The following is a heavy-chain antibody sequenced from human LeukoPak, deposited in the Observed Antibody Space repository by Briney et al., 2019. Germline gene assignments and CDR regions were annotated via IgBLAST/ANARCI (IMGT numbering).Heavy chain of an antibody. CDR1: GGSISSGDYY. CDR2: IYYSGST. Sequence: SETLSLTCTVSGGSISSGDYYWSWIRQPPGKGLEWIGYIYYSGSTYYNPSLKSRVTISVDTSKNQFSLKLSSVTAADTAVYYCARITMVRGVINWGQGTLVTVSS. V-gene: IGHV4-30-4*01. CDR3: ARITMVRGVIN. D-gene: IGHD3-10*01. J-gene: IGHJ4*02.